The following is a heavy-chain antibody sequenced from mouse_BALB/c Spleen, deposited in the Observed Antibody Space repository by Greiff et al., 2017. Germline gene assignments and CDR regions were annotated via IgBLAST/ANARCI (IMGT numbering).Heavy chain of an antibody. V-gene: IGHV7-3*02. CDR3: ARDIYGNYWYFDV. CDR2: IRNKANGYTT. Sequence: EVKVEESGGGLVQPGGSLRLSCATSGFTFTDYYMSWVRQPPGKALEWLGFIRNKANGYTTEYSASVKGRFTISRDNSQSILYLQMNTLRAEDSATYYCARDIYGNYWYFDVWGAGTTVTVSS. D-gene: IGHD2-1*01. CDR1: GFTFTDYY. J-gene: IGHJ1*01.